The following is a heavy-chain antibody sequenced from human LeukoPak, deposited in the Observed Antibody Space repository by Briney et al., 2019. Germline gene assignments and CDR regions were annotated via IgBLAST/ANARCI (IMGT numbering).Heavy chain of an antibody. CDR2: MNPSGGST. J-gene: IGHJ1*01. Sequence: GASVKVSCKASGYTFTSYYMHWVRQAPGQGLEWMGIMNPSGGSTGYAQKFQGRVTMTRDTSTSTVYMELSSLRSEDTAVYYCARDCPRLGSGGSCSSTLEYFQHWGQGTLVTVSS. V-gene: IGHV1-46*01. D-gene: IGHD2-15*01. CDR1: GYTFTSYY. CDR3: ARDCPRLGSGGSCSSTLEYFQH.